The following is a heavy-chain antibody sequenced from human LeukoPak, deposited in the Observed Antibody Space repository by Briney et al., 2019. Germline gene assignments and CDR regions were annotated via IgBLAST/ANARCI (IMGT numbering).Heavy chain of an antibody. J-gene: IGHJ4*02. V-gene: IGHV3-23*01. D-gene: IGHD3-22*01. CDR2: ISGSGGST. CDR1: GLTFSSYA. Sequence: QSGGSLRLSCAASGLTFSSYAMSWVRQAPGKGLEWVSAISGSGGSTYYADPVKGRFTISRDSSKNTLYLQMNSLRAEDTAVYYCAKDSFIPDYYDSSGHYYFDYWGQGTLVTVSS. CDR3: AKDSFIPDYYDSSGHYYFDY.